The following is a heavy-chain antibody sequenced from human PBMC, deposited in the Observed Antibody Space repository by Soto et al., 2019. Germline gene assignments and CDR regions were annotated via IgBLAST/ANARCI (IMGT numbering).Heavy chain of an antibody. CDR3: AKAALRRIITGTTFFRTPIDY. CDR2: ISGSGGST. Sequence: GGSLRLSCAASGFTFSSYAMSWVRQAPGKGLEWVSAISGSGGSTYYADSVKGRFTISRDNSKNTLYLQMNSLRAEDTAVYYCAKAALRRIITGTTFFRTPIDYWGQGTLVTVSS. J-gene: IGHJ4*02. V-gene: IGHV3-23*01. CDR1: GFTFSSYA. D-gene: IGHD1-7*01.